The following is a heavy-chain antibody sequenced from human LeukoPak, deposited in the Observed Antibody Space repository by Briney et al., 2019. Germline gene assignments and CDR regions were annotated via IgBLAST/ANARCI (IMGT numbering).Heavy chain of an antibody. V-gene: IGHV3-23*01. Sequence: PGGSLRLSCAASGFTFSSYAMSWVRQAPGKGLEWVSAISGSGGSTYYADSVKGRFTISRDNSKNTLYLQMNSLRAEDTAVYYCAKRTAGATPRPFWFQHWGQGTLVTVSS. CDR2: ISGSGGST. CDR1: GFTFSSYA. D-gene: IGHD1-26*01. J-gene: IGHJ1*01. CDR3: AKRTAGATPRPFWFQH.